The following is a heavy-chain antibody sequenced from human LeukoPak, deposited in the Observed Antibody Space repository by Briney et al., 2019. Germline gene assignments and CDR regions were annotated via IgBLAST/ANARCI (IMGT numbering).Heavy chain of an antibody. J-gene: IGHJ5*02. CDR1: GFTFSSYS. CDR2: ISSSSSYI. D-gene: IGHD2-15*01. CDR3: ARDSVVVVAAKTDWCNWFDP. Sequence: GGSLRLSCAASGFTFSSYSMNWVRQAPGKGLEWVSSISSSSSYIYYADSVKGRFTISRDNAKNSLYLQMNSLRAEDTAVYYCARDSVVVVAAKTDWCNWFDPWGQGTLVTVSS. V-gene: IGHV3-21*01.